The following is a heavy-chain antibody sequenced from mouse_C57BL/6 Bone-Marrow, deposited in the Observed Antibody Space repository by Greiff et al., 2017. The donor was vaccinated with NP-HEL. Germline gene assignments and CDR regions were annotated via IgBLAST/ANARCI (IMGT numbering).Heavy chain of an antibody. CDR3: ARARQRAY. Sequence: EVQVVESGPGLVKPSQSLSLTCSVTGYSITSGYYWNWIRQFPGNKLEWMGYISYDGSNNYNPSLKNRISITRDTSKNQFFLKLNSVTTEDTATYYCARARQRAYWGQGTLVTVSA. J-gene: IGHJ3*01. CDR2: ISYDGSN. CDR1: GYSITSGYY. V-gene: IGHV3-6*01. D-gene: IGHD3-2*01.